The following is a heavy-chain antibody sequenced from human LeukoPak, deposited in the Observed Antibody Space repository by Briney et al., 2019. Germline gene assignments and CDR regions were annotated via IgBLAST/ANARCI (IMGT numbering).Heavy chain of an antibody. CDR1: GFTVSSNY. Sequence: GGSLRLSCAASGFTVSSNYMSWVRQAPGKGLEWVSVIYSGGSTYYADSVKGRFTISRDNSKNTLYLQMNSLRAEDTAVYYCARDATSLKCSGGSCYPFYYYYYGMDVWGQGTTVTVSS. CDR2: IYSGGST. J-gene: IGHJ6*02. D-gene: IGHD2-15*01. CDR3: ARDATSLKCSGGSCYPFYYYYYGMDV. V-gene: IGHV3-53*01.